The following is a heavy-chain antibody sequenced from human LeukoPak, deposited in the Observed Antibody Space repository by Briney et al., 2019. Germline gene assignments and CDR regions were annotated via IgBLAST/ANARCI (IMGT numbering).Heavy chain of an antibody. CDR1: GYTFTSYY. J-gene: IGHJ5*02. Sequence: ASVKVSCKASGYTFTSYYMHWVRQAPGQGLEWMGIINPSGGSTSYAQKFQGRVTMTRDTSTSTVYMGLSSLRSEDPAVYYCAREVYCGGDCYPREDNWFDPWGQGTLVTVSS. CDR3: AREVYCGGDCYPREDNWFDP. D-gene: IGHD2-21*02. V-gene: IGHV1-46*01. CDR2: INPSGGST.